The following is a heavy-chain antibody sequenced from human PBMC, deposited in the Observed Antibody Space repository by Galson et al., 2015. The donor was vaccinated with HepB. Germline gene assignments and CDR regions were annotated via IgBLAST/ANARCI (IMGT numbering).Heavy chain of an antibody. Sequence: SLRLSCAASGFTFSSYWMGWVRQAPGRGLEWVANIKQDGSEKYYVDSVKGRITISRDNAKNSLYLQMNSLRAEDTAVYYCARVIYHRYYYYYMDVWGKGTTVTVSS. D-gene: IGHD3/OR15-3a*01. CDR3: ARVIYHRYYYYYMDV. CDR1: GFTFSSYW. V-gene: IGHV3-7*03. J-gene: IGHJ6*03. CDR2: IKQDGSEK.